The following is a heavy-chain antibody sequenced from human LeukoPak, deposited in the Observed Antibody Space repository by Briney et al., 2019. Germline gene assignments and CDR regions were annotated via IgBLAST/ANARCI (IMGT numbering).Heavy chain of an antibody. CDR2: IIVTGGST. CDR3: AKGKTSGWDQDAFDI. CDR1: GFTFSSYA. V-gene: IGHV3-23*01. D-gene: IGHD6-19*01. Sequence: PGASLRLSCAAAGFTFSSYAMSWVRQAPGKGLEWVSRIIVTGGSTYYADSVKGRFAISRDNSKNTLYLQLNSLRVEDTAVYYCAKGKTSGWDQDAFDIWGQGTMVTVSS. J-gene: IGHJ3*02.